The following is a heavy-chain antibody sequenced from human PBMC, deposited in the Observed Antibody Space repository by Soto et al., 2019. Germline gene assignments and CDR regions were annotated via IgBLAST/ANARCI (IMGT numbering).Heavy chain of an antibody. D-gene: IGHD6-6*01. CDR1: GDTFTSYY. Sequence: ASVKVSCNAAGDTFTSYYMHWVRQAPGEGLEWMVIINPSGGSTSYAQKFQGRVTMTRDTSTSTVYRELSSLRSEDTAVYYCARGPTGAARPMSFDYWGQGTLVTVSS. V-gene: IGHV1-46*01. J-gene: IGHJ4*02. CDR3: ARGPTGAARPMSFDY. CDR2: INPSGGST.